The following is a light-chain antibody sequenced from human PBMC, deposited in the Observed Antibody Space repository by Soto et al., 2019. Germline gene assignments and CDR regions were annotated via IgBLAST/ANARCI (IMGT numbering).Light chain of an antibody. CDR1: TSNIGSSS. V-gene: IGLV1-47*01. CDR2: ENT. CDR3: ATWADSLSGPV. Sequence: QSVLRQPPSASGTPGQSVTISFSGSTSNIGSSSVYWYQQLPGTAPKVFIYENTRRPSGVPDRFSGSKSGTSASLAISGLRSEDEADYYCATWADSLSGPVFGGGTKRTVL. J-gene: IGLJ2*01.